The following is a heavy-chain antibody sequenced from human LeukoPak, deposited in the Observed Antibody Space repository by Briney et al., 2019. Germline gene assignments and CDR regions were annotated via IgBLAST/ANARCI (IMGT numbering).Heavy chain of an antibody. D-gene: IGHD5-18*01. J-gene: IGHJ4*02. CDR3: ARHGERGYSYGHDY. CDR1: GGSISSRSNY. CDR2: LYYGGST. V-gene: IGHV4-39*01. Sequence: PSETLSLTCTVSGGSISSRSNYWGWLRQPPGKGLEWIGSLYYGGSTYYNPSLKSRVTISVDTSKNQLSLKLSSVTAADTAVYYCARHGERGYSYGHDYWGQGTLVTVSS.